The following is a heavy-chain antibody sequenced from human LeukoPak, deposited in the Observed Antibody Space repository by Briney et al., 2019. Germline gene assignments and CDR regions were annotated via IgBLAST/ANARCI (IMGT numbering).Heavy chain of an antibody. CDR1: GYSISSGYY. D-gene: IGHD5-18*01. Sequence: PSETLSLTCTVSGYSISSGYYWGWIRQPPGKGLEWIGSIYHSGSTNYNPSLKSRVTISVDTSKNQFSLKLSSVTAADTAVYYCAKKSGYSYGYYRNKDAFDIWGQGTMVTVSS. CDR3: AKKSGYSYGYYRNKDAFDI. CDR2: IYHSGST. V-gene: IGHV4-38-2*02. J-gene: IGHJ3*02.